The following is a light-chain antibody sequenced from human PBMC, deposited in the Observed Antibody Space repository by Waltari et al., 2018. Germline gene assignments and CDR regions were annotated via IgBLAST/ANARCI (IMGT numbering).Light chain of an antibody. Sequence: DIQLTQSPSSLSASVGDRVTITCRASQGTTNFLAWYQQKPGKAPRLLVYAASTLESGVPSRFSRRGSGTDYTLTINSLLPDDFATYYCQQYYGTPRTFGQGTRVEIK. J-gene: IGKJ1*01. CDR1: QGTTNF. CDR3: QQYYGTPRT. V-gene: IGKV1-NL1*01. CDR2: AAS.